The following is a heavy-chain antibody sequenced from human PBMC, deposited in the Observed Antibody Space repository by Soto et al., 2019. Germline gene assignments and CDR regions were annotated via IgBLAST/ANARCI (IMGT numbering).Heavy chain of an antibody. CDR1: GFSLSTTGVG. CDR3: AHIPFSGEYFDY. D-gene: IGHD7-27*01. Sequence: SGPTLVNPTQTLTLTCTFSGFSLSTTGVGVGWIRQPPGKALEWLALIYWHDDKRYRPFLKSRLTITKDTSKNQVVLTMTYMDPVDTATYFCAHIPFSGEYFDYWGRGNLVTVSS. V-gene: IGHV2-5*01. CDR2: IYWHDDK. J-gene: IGHJ4*02.